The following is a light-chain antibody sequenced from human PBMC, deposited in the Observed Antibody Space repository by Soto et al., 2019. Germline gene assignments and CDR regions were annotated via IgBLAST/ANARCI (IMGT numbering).Light chain of an antibody. Sequence: QAVVTQSSSASASLGSSVKLTCTLSSGHSSYIIAWHQQQPGKAPRYLMKLEGSGSYNKGSGVPDRFSGSSSGADRYLTISNLHFEDDADYYCETWDSNTHAVFGGGTQLTVL. CDR2: LEGSGSY. CDR1: SGHSSYI. CDR3: ETWDSNTHAV. V-gene: IGLV4-60*02. J-gene: IGLJ7*01.